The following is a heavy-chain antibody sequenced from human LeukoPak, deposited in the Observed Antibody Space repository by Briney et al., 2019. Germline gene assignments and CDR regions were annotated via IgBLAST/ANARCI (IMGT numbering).Heavy chain of an antibody. CDR3: ARVYGRFLDNWFDP. CDR2: INSDGSST. D-gene: IGHD3-3*01. Sequence: GGSLRLSCAASGFTFSSYWMHWVRQAPGKGLVWVSRINSDGSSTSYADSVKGRFTISRDNAKNTLYLQMNSLRAEDTAVYYCARVYGRFLDNWFDPWGQGTLVTVSS. J-gene: IGHJ5*02. CDR1: GFTFSSYW. V-gene: IGHV3-74*01.